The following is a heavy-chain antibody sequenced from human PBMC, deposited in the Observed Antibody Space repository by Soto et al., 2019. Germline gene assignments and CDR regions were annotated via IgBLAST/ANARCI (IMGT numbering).Heavy chain of an antibody. J-gene: IGHJ6*02. CDR3: AKGRGEMNWANYYGLDV. V-gene: IGHV3-30*18. CDR1: GFTFPRFG. CDR2: ITYEGSQI. Sequence: QVQLVESGGGVVQPGRSLRLSCAASGFTFPRFGMHWVRQAPGKGLEWVALITYEGSQIYYADAGKGRFTIPRDNGDNTLSPPKDNLRTEDTATYFCAKGRGEMNWANYYGLDVWGQGTTVTVSS. D-gene: IGHD7-27*01.